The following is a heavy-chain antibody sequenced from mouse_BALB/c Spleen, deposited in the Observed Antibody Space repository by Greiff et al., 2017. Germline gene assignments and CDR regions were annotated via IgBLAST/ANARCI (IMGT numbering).Heavy chain of an antibody. Sequence: VHVKQSGPELVKPGASVKVSCKASGYAFTSYNMYWVKQSHGKSLEWIGYIDPYNGGTSYNQKFKGKATLTVDKSSSTAYMHLNSLTSEDSAVYYCARRGIYYGNYDYAMDYWGQGTSVTVSA. CDR3: ARRGIYYGNYDYAMDY. CDR2: IDPYNGGT. V-gene: IGHV1S135*01. D-gene: IGHD2-1*01. J-gene: IGHJ4*01. CDR1: GYAFTSYN.